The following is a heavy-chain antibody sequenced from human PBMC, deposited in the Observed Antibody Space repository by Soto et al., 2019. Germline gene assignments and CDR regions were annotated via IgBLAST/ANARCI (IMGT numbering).Heavy chain of an antibody. Sequence: PGGSLTLSCAASGFTFSSYSMSWVRQAPGKGLEWVSAISGSGGSTYYADSVKGRFTISRDNSKNTLYLQMNSLRAEDTAVYYCAKTKDYSGDGIYYFDYWGQGTLVTVSS. CDR3: AKTKDYSGDGIYYFDY. J-gene: IGHJ4*02. D-gene: IGHD5-12*01. CDR2: ISGSGGST. V-gene: IGHV3-23*01. CDR1: GFTFSSYS.